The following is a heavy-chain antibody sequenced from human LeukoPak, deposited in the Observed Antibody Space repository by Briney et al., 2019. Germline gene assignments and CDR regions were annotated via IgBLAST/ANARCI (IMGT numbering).Heavy chain of an antibody. CDR3: ARDLLWFGEFDYFDY. D-gene: IGHD3-10*01. J-gene: IGHJ4*02. V-gene: IGHV4-39*07. CDR2: IYYSVTT. Sequence: PSETLSLTCTVSGGSIGSSTFSWGWIRQPPGKGLEWIGGIYYSVTTYYNPSLKSRATISVDASKNQFSLNLSSVTAADTAVYYCARDLLWFGEFDYFDYWGQGTLVTVSS. CDR1: GGSIGSSTFS.